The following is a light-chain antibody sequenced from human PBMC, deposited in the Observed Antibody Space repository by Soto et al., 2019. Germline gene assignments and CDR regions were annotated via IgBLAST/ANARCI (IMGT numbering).Light chain of an antibody. CDR3: AAWDDGLKGWL. J-gene: IGLJ2*01. V-gene: IGLV1-44*01. CDR1: ISNIGGNT. Sequence: QSVLTQAPSTSGTPGQRVTISCSGTISNIGGNTVNWYQQVPGTAPKLLIYRDDHRPSGVPDRFSGSKSATSASLAISGLQSEDEADYYCAAWDDGLKGWLFGGGTKLTVL. CDR2: RDD.